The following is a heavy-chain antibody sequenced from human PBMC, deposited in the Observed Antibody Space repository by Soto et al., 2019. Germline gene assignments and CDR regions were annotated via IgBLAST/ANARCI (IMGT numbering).Heavy chain of an antibody. CDR1: GFTVSSNY. D-gene: IGHD3-3*01. CDR2: INSGGST. Sequence: GGSLRLSCAASGFTVSSNYMSWVRQAPGKGLEWVSVINSGGSTYYQDSVEGSFTTPRDNSKNTLLLQMNSLRAEDTAVYYCAACEATRDFWRGYLDYWGQGTLVTVSS. J-gene: IGHJ4*02. CDR3: AACEATRDFWRGYLDY. V-gene: IGHV3-66*01.